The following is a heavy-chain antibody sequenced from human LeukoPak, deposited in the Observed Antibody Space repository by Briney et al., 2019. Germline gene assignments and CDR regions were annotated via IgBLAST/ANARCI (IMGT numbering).Heavy chain of an antibody. J-gene: IGHJ3*02. V-gene: IGHV1-45*02. D-gene: IGHD3-22*01. CDR1: GNTFTYRY. Sequence: GSSVKVSCKSSGNTFTYRYLHWVRQAPGQALEWMGWITPFNGDTNYAQKFQDRVTITGDRSMSAAYMELSSLRSDDTAIYYCAHNGDNSGYYFPFDIWGQGTMVTVSS. CDR2: ITPFNGDT. CDR3: AHNGDNSGYYFPFDI.